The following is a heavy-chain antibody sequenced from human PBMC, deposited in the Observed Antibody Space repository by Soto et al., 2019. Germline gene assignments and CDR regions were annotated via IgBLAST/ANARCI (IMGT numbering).Heavy chain of an antibody. CDR1: GDSVTSGNYY. Sequence: SETLSLTCTVSGDSVTSGNYYWSWIRQPPGKGLEWIGTIYHSGTTYYNPSLMSRVTMSVDTSKNQFSLKVTSATAADTAVYFCVRVYGRSSCFFDSWGQGTLVTVSS. D-gene: IGHD6-6*01. CDR3: VRVYGRSSCFFDS. CDR2: IYHSGTT. V-gene: IGHV4-38-2*02. J-gene: IGHJ4*02.